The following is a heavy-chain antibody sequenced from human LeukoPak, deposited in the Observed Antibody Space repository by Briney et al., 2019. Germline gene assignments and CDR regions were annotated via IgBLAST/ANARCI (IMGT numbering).Heavy chain of an antibody. Sequence: TSSETLSLTCTVSGGSIRSYYWSWIRQPPGKGLGWIGYIYYSGSTSYNPSLKSRVTISVDTSKNQFSLNLKSVTPEDTAVYYCARNLIPEQLVMNFWGQGTLVTVSS. CDR3: ARNLIPEQLVMNF. J-gene: IGHJ4*02. CDR1: GGSIRSYY. CDR2: IYYSGST. D-gene: IGHD6-13*01. V-gene: IGHV4-59*01.